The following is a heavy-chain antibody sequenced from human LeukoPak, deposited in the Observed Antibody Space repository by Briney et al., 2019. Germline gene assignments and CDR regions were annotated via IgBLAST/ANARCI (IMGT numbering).Heavy chain of an antibody. CDR3: AKDRLTGLGYGPAFDY. J-gene: IGHJ4*02. Sequence: GGSLRLSCAASGFTFSSYAMTWVRQAPGKGLEWVSAISGNGGSTNYADSVKGRFTISRDNSKNTLYLQMNSLRAEDTAVYYCAKDRLTGLGYGPAFDYWGQGTLVTVSS. CDR1: GFTFSSYA. CDR2: ISGNGGST. D-gene: IGHD5-18*01. V-gene: IGHV3-23*01.